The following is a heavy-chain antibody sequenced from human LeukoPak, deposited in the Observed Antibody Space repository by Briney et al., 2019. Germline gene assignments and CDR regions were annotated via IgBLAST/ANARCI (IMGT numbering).Heavy chain of an antibody. J-gene: IGHJ6*03. Sequence: GGSLRLSCAASGFTFSSYWMSWVRQAPGKGLEGVANIKRDGREKYYVDSVKGRFTISRDNAKNSLYLQMNSVRADDAAVYYCARVRGERSDWGDYYYYYMVVWGKGTTVTVSS. CDR1: GFTFSSYW. V-gene: IGHV3-7*01. D-gene: IGHD2-21*02. CDR2: IKRDGREK. CDR3: ARVRGERSDWGDYYYYYMVV.